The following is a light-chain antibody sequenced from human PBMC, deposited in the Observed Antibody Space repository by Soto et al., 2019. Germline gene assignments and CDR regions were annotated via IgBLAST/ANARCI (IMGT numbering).Light chain of an antibody. V-gene: IGKV3-11*01. Sequence: EIVLTQSPATLSLSPGERATLSCRASQSVSSYLAWYQQKPGQAPRLLIYDASNRATGIPARFSGSGPGTDFTLTISSLEPEDFAVYYCQQRSNWPPYTFGQGPNLEI. CDR3: QQRSNWPPYT. CDR1: QSVSSY. CDR2: DAS. J-gene: IGKJ2*01.